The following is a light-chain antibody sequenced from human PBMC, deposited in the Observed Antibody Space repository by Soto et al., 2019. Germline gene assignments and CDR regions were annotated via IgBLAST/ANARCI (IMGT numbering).Light chain of an antibody. Sequence: QSALTQPASVSGSPGQSITISCTGTSSDVGSYNLVSWYQQYPGKAPKLMIYEVSKRPXGVSNRXSGSKSGNTASLTISGXXAXXXXDYYCSSYAGISTLVFGGGTKVTVL. CDR2: EVS. V-gene: IGLV2-23*02. CDR1: SSDVGSYNL. J-gene: IGLJ3*02. CDR3: SSYAGISTLV.